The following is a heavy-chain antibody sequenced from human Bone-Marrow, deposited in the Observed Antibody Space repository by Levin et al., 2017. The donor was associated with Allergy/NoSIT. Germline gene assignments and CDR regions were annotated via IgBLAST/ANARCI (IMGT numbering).Heavy chain of an antibody. V-gene: IGHV4-34*01. D-gene: IGHD2-15*01. J-gene: IGHJ4*02. CDR2: INHSGST. CDR3: ARAEDSGGYPFFDY. Sequence: GSLRLSCAVFGGSFSGYYWSWIRQSPGKGLEWIGEINHSGSTNYNPSLKSRVTMSVDTSKNQVSLNVRSVTAADMAVYYCARAEDSGGYPFFDYWGRGTLVTVSS. CDR1: GGSFSGYY.